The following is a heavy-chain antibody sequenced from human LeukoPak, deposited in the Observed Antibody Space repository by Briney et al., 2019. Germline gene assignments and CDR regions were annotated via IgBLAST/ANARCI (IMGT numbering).Heavy chain of an antibody. J-gene: IGHJ4*02. Sequence: GGSLRLSCAASGFTVSSNYMSWVRQAPGKGLEWVSVTYSGGSTYYADSVKGRFTISRDNSKNTLYLQMNSLRAEDTAVYYCARGSRSSGWFDYWGQGTLVTVSS. V-gene: IGHV3-53*01. CDR1: GFTVSSNY. CDR2: TYSGGST. CDR3: ARGSRSSGWFDY. D-gene: IGHD6-19*01.